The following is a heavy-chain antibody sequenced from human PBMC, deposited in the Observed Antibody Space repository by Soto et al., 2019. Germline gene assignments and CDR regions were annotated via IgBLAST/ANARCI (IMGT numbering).Heavy chain of an antibody. J-gene: IGHJ4*02. CDR1: GGTFSSYA. Sequence: SVKVSCKASGGTFSSYAISWVRQAPGQGLEWMGGIIPIFGIANYAQKFQGRVTITADKSTSTAYMELSSLRSEDTAVYYCARVGTSPDFYYFDYWGQGTLVTVSS. D-gene: IGHD2-21*02. CDR2: IIPIFGIA. CDR3: ARVGTSPDFYYFDY. V-gene: IGHV1-69*10.